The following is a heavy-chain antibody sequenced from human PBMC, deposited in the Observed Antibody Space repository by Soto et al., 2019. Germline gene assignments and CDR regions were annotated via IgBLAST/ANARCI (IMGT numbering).Heavy chain of an antibody. Sequence: PGGSLRLSCAASGFTFSSYSMNWVRQAPGKGLEWVSSISSSSSHIYYADSVKGRFTISRDNAKNSLYLQMNSLRAEDTAVYYCARESEEDIVVVPAAVIAFDIWGQGTMVTVSS. J-gene: IGHJ3*02. V-gene: IGHV3-21*01. CDR1: GFTFSSYS. D-gene: IGHD2-2*01. CDR3: ARESEEDIVVVPAAVIAFDI. CDR2: ISSSSSHI.